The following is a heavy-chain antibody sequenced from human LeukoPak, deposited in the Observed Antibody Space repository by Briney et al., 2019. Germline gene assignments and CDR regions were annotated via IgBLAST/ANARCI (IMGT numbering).Heavy chain of an antibody. D-gene: IGHD5-24*01. CDR2: ISSSSSYI. J-gene: IGHJ4*02. V-gene: IGHV3-21*01. CDR1: GFILNNHA. CDR3: ARWGPRGYNTYYFDY. Sequence: GGSLRLSCAASGFILNNHAMTWVRQAPGKGLEWVSSISSSSSYIYYADSVKGRFTISRDNAKNSLYLQMNSLRAEDTAVYFCARWGPRGYNTYYFDYWGQGPLVTVSS.